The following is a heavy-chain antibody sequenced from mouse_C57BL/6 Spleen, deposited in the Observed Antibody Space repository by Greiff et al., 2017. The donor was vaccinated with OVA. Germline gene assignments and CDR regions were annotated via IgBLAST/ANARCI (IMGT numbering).Heavy chain of an antibody. V-gene: IGHV1-26*01. J-gene: IGHJ1*03. CDR1: GYTFTDYY. Sequence: EVQLQQSGPELVKPGASVKISCKASGYTFTDYYMNWVTQSHGKSLEWIGDINPNNGGTSYNQKFKGKATLTVDKSSSTAYMELRILTADDSAVYYCARDYYGSRRWYFDVWGTGTTVTVSS. CDR3: ARDYYGSRRWYFDV. D-gene: IGHD1-1*01. CDR2: INPNNGGT.